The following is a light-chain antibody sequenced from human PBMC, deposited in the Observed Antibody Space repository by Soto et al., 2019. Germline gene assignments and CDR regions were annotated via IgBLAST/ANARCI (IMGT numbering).Light chain of an antibody. V-gene: IGKV3-15*01. J-gene: IGKJ1*01. CDR3: QQYESPLTWT. CDR2: GVS. CDR1: QSVSVN. Sequence: EIVMTQSPGTLSVSPGERATLSCRASQSVSVNLAWYQQKPGQAPRLLIYGVSTRATGIPARFSGSESGTEFTLTISSLQSEDFAVYYCQQYESPLTWTFGQGTKVEMK.